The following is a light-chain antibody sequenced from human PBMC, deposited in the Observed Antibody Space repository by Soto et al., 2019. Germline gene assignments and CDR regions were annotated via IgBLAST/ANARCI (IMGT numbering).Light chain of an antibody. CDR2: EGS. V-gene: IGLV2-23*01. CDR1: SSDVGSYNL. CDR3: CSYAGSSTYV. J-gene: IGLJ1*01. Sequence: QSVLTQPASVSGSPGQSITISCTGTSSDVGSYNLVSWYQHHPGKAPKLMIYEGSKRPSGVSYRFSGSKSGNTASLTISGLQAEDEADYYCCSYAGSSTYVFGTGTKVTVL.